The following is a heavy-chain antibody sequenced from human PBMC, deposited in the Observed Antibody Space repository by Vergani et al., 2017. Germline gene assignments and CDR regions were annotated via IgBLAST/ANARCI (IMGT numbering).Heavy chain of an antibody. CDR3: AKDEAILWRSPVFDY. J-gene: IGHJ4*02. CDR1: GSTFSSYA. D-gene: IGHD3-10*01. Sequence: EVQLLESGGGLVQPGGSLRLSCAASGSTFSSYAMSWVRQAPGKGLEWVSAISGSGGSTYYADSVKGRFTISRDNSKNTLYLQMNSLRAEDTAVYYCAKDEAILWRSPVFDYWGQGTLVTVSS. CDR2: ISGSGGST. V-gene: IGHV3-23*01.